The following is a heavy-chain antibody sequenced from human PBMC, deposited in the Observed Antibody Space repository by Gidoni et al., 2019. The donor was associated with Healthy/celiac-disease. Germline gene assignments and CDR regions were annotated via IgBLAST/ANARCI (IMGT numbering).Heavy chain of an antibody. CDR3: ASQVSPQWLVGRTFDY. V-gene: IGHV4-34*01. CDR2: INHSGST. D-gene: IGHD6-19*01. Sequence: QVQLQQWGAGLLKPSETLSLTCAVYGGSFSGYYWSWIRQPPGKGLEWIGEINHSGSTNYNPSLKSRVTISVDTSKNQFSLKLSSVTAADTAVYYCASQVSPQWLVGRTFDYWGQGTLVTVSS. J-gene: IGHJ4*02. CDR1: GGSFSGYY.